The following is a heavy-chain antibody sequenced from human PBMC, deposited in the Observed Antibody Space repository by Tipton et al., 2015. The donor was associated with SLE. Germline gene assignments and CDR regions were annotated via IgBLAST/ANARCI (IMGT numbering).Heavy chain of an antibody. CDR1: GGSISSGDYY. CDR3: ARAISASTDHYFDY. D-gene: IGHD1-1*01. CDR2: IYYSGST. V-gene: IGHV4-30-4*01. J-gene: IGHJ4*02. Sequence: TLSLTCTVSGGSISSGDYYWSWIRQPPGKGLEWIGYIYYSGSTYYNPSLKSRVTISVDTSKNQFSLKLSSVTAADTAVYYCARAISASTDHYFDYWGQGTLVTVSS.